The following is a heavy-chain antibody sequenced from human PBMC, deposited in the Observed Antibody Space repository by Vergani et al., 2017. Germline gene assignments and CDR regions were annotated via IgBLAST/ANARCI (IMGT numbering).Heavy chain of an antibody. Sequence: QLQLQESGPGLMKTSATLSLTCSVSGASIRSSNYYWGWIRQPPGKGLEWIACIYYSGCTYYNPSLKSRVTISVDTSKNQFSLKLSSVTAADTAVYFCARHSTVEWLVKLGWIDPWGQGILVTVSS. J-gene: IGHJ5*02. CDR1: GASIRSSNYY. V-gene: IGHV4-39*01. CDR3: ARHSTVEWLVKLGWIDP. CDR2: IYYSGCT. D-gene: IGHD6-19*01.